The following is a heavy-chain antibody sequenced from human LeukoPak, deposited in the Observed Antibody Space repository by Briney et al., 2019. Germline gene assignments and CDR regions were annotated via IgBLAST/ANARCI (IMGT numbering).Heavy chain of an antibody. D-gene: IGHD6-6*01. V-gene: IGHV1-2*02. J-gene: IGHJ3*02. Sequence: ASVKVSCKASGYTFTGYYMHWVRQAPGQGLEWMGWINPNSGGTNYAQKFQGRVTMTRDTSISTAYMELSRLRSDDTAVYCCARDKRIAARRTDAFDIWGQGTMVTVSS. CDR3: ARDKRIAARRTDAFDI. CDR2: INPNSGGT. CDR1: GYTFTGYY.